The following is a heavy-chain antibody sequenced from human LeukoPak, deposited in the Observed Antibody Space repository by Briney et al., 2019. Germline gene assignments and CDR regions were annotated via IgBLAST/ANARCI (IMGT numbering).Heavy chain of an antibody. J-gene: IGHJ4*02. V-gene: IGHV3-9*01. CDR3: AKRSGQTWGYFDY. CDR2: ISWNSDNI. D-gene: IGHD6-19*01. CDR1: GFTFDDYA. Sequence: GRSLRLSCAASGFTFDDYAFDWVRQAPGKGLEWVSSISWNSDNIAYADSVKGRFTISRDNAKHSLYLQMNGLRADDTALYYCAKRSGQTWGYFDYWGQGTLVTVSS.